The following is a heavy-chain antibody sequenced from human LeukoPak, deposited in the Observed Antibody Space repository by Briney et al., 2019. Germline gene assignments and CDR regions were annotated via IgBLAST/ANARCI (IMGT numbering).Heavy chain of an antibody. J-gene: IGHJ3*02. V-gene: IGHV3-21*01. CDR1: GFTFSSYG. CDR3: ARELAGAFDI. D-gene: IGHD6-6*01. CDR2: ISSSSSYI. Sequence: GGSLRLSCAASGFTFSSYGMNWVRQAPGEGLEWVSSISSSSSYIYYADSVKGRFTISRDNAKNSLYLQMNSLRAEDTAVYYCARELAGAFDIWGQGTMVTVSS.